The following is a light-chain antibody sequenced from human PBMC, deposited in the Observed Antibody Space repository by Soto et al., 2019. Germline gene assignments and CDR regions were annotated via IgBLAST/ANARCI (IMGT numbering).Light chain of an antibody. Sequence: QSVLTQPSSVSGAPGQRVTISCTGSRSNIGTGYDVHWYQQVPGTAPKVLIYGNTNRPSGVPDRFSGSKSGTSASLAITGLQAEDEADYYCQSYDSSLSGHVIFGGGTKLTVL. J-gene: IGLJ2*01. CDR2: GNT. CDR1: RSNIGTGYD. V-gene: IGLV1-40*01. CDR3: QSYDSSLSGHVI.